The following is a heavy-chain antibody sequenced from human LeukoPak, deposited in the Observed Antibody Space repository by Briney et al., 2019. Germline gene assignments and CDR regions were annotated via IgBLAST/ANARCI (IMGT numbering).Heavy chain of an antibody. V-gene: IGHV3-21*01. D-gene: IGHD3-22*01. CDR3: ARDLYRIVVVPHYFDY. CDR2: ITSSSSYI. CDR1: GFTFSSYS. J-gene: IGHJ4*02. Sequence: GGSLRLSCAASGFTFSSYSMNWVRQAPGKGLEWVSSITSSSSYIYYADSVKGRFTISRDNAKNSLYLQMNSLRAEDTAVYYCARDLYRIVVVPHYFDYWGQGTLVTVSS.